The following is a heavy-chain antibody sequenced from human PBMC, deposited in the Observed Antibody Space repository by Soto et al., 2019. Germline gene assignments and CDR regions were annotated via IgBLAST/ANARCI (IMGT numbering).Heavy chain of an antibody. CDR2: ISYDGSNK. Sequence: QVQLAESGGGVVQPGRSLRLSCAASGLTFSSYGMHWVRQAPGKGLEWVAVISYDGSNKYYADPVKGRFTISRDNSKNTLYLQMNSLRAEDTAVYYCAIDLGLGAAAADYWGQGTLVTVSS. V-gene: IGHV3-30*03. CDR3: AIDLGLGAAAADY. CDR1: GLTFSSYG. D-gene: IGHD6-13*01. J-gene: IGHJ4*02.